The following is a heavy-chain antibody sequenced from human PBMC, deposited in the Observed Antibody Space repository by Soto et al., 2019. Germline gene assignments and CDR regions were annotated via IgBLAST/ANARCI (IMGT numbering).Heavy chain of an antibody. D-gene: IGHD3-10*01. V-gene: IGHV4-39*01. CDR3: ARQYYGSGSYYSEVSYGMDV. CDR2: IYYSGST. CDR1: GGSISSSSYY. Sequence: PSETLSLTCTVSGGSISSSSYYWGWIRQPPGKGLEWIGSIYYSGSTYYNPSLKSRVTISVDTSKNQFSLKLSSVTAADTAVYYCARQYYGSGSYYSEVSYGMDVWGQGTTVTVSS. J-gene: IGHJ6*02.